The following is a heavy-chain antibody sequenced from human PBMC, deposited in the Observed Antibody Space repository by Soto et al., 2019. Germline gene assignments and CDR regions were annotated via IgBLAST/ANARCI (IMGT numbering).Heavy chain of an antibody. CDR2: IKHDGTET. Sequence: VQLAESGGDLVRPGGSLRLSCAASGFIFSRHWMTWVRQAPGKGLEWVANIKHDGTETYLVDSVRGRLTISRDNAKNSVYLQMNSLRVEDTAVYYCARYSGWFIDYWGQGTLVTVSS. J-gene: IGHJ4*02. CDR3: ARYSGWFIDY. D-gene: IGHD1-26*01. CDR1: GFIFSRHW. V-gene: IGHV3-7*05.